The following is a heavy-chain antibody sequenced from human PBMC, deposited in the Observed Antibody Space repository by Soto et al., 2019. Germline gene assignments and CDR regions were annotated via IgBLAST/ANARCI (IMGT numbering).Heavy chain of an antibody. CDR3: ARSYPYYDFWSGYYTGPYYYYMDV. D-gene: IGHD3-3*01. V-gene: IGHV4-59*01. J-gene: IGHJ6*03. Sequence: PSETLSLTCTVSGGSISSYYWSWIRQPPGKGLEWIGYIYYSGSTNYNPSLKSRVTISVDTSKNQFSLKLSSVTAADTAVYYCARSYPYYDFWSGYYTGPYYYYMDVWGKGTKVTVSS. CDR2: IYYSGST. CDR1: GGSISSYY.